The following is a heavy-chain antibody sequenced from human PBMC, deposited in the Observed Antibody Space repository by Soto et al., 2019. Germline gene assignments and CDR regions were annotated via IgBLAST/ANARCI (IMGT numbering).Heavy chain of an antibody. V-gene: IGHV4-34*01. J-gene: IGHJ6*03. Sequence: SETLSLTCAVYGGSFSGYYWSWIRQPPGKGLEWIGEINHSGSTNYNPSIKSRVTITVDTSKNQFSQKLSTVTAADTAVYYCASRGVGVVPAAMNYYMDVWGKGTTVT. D-gene: IGHD2-2*01. CDR1: GGSFSGYY. CDR2: INHSGST. CDR3: ASRGVGVVPAAMNYYMDV.